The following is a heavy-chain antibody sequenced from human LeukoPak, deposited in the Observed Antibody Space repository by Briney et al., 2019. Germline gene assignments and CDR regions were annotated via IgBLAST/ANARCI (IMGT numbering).Heavy chain of an antibody. J-gene: IGHJ5*02. V-gene: IGHV4-39*01. D-gene: IGHD2-21*02. CDR1: SVTSYW. Sequence: SVTSYWIGWVHQMPGKGLEWIGMIFYSGSAYYTPSLRGRVTLSVDTSRNQFSLNLISVTAADTGVYFCARQQSDTSLFDPWGQGTLVTVSS. CDR2: IFYSGSA. CDR3: ARQQSDTSLFDP.